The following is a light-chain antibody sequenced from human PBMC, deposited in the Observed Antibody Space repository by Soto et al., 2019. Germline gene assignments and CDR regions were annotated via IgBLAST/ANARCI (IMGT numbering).Light chain of an antibody. CDR3: QHYGTSIT. V-gene: IGKV3-20*01. Sequence: EIVMTQSPATLSVSPGEGAALSCRASRSVGSKYLAWYHQAPGQAPRLLIYASSTRATGIPDRFSGSASGTDFTLAISRLEPEDFGVYYCQHYGTSITFGQGTRLEIK. J-gene: IGKJ5*01. CDR1: RSVGSKY. CDR2: ASS.